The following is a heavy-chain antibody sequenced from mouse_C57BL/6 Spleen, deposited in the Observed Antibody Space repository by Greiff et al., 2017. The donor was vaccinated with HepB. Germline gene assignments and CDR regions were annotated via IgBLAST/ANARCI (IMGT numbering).Heavy chain of an antibody. D-gene: IGHD2-4*01. CDR3: ARSYYDYDVGY. CDR2: IYPGDGDT. Sequence: QVQLQQSGAELVKPGASVKISCKASGYAFSSYWMNWVKQRPGKGLEWIGQIYPGDGDTNYNGKFKGKATLTADKSSSTAYMQLSSLTSEDSAVYFCARSYYDYDVGYWGQGTTLTVSS. J-gene: IGHJ2*01. V-gene: IGHV1-80*01. CDR1: GYAFSSYW.